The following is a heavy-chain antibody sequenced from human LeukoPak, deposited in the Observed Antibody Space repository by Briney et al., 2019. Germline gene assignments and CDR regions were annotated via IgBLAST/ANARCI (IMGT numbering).Heavy chain of an antibody. CDR1: GFTFSNYW. CDR3: TRGGGTSDY. CDR2: INGDGSSK. Sequence: QPGGSLRLSCAASGFTFSNYWMPWVRQAPGKGLVWVSRINGDGSSKSYADSVKGRFSISRDNTRNTVYMQMNSLRAEDTAVYYCTRGGGTSDYWGQGTLVTVSS. D-gene: IGHD1-14*01. J-gene: IGHJ4*02. V-gene: IGHV3-74*01.